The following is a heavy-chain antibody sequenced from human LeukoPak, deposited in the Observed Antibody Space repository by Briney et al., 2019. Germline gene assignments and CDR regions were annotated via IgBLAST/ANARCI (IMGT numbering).Heavy chain of an antibody. CDR1: GFTFSSYG. Sequence: PGGYLRLSCAASGFTFSSYGMHWVRQTPSKGLEWVAFIRYDGSNKYYADSVKGRFTISRDNSKNTLYLQMNSLRAEDTAVYYCAKSRHMVRAVTPSDYWGQGTLVTVSS. D-gene: IGHD3-10*01. CDR3: AKSRHMVRAVTPSDY. CDR2: IRYDGSNK. V-gene: IGHV3-30*02. J-gene: IGHJ4*02.